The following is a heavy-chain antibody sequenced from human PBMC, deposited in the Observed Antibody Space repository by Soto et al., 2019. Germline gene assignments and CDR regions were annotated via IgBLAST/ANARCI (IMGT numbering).Heavy chain of an antibody. CDR3: AKCDFWSGYALLTYYYGMDV. V-gene: IGHV1-69*13. J-gene: IGHJ6*02. Sequence: SVKVSCKASGGTFSSYAISWVRQAPGQGLEWMGGIIPIFGTANYAQKFQGRVTITADESTSTAYMELSSLRSEDTAVYYCAKCDFWSGYALLTYYYGMDVWGQGTTVTVSS. D-gene: IGHD3-3*01. CDR1: GGTFSSYA. CDR2: IIPIFGTA.